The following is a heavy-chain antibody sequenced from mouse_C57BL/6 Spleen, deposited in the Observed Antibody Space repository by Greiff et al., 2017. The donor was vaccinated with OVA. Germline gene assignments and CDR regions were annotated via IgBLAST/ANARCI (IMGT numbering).Heavy chain of an antibody. V-gene: IGHV5-9*01. CDR2: ISGGGGNT. J-gene: IGHJ4*01. Sequence: EVNLVESGGGLVKPGGSLKLSCAASGFTFSSYTMSWVRQTPEKRLEWVATISGGGGNTYYPDSVKGRFTISRDNAKNTLYLQMSSLRSEDTALYYCARRYYYGSSYAMDYWGQGTSVTVSS. CDR3: ARRYYYGSSYAMDY. CDR1: GFTFSSYT. D-gene: IGHD1-1*01.